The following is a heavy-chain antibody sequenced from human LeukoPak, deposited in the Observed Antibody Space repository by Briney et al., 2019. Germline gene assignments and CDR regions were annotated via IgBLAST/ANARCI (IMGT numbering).Heavy chain of an antibody. CDR3: ARQRRITMVRGALGNYYMDV. CDR1: GYSFTSFW. D-gene: IGHD3-10*01. CDR2: IY. Sequence: GGSLKISCKGSGYSFTSFWIGWVRQMPGKGMEVMGIIYTPSFQRQVTISADKSISTAYLQWSSLKASDTAMYYCARQRRITMVRGALGNYYMDVWGKGTTVTVSS. V-gene: IGHV5-51*01. J-gene: IGHJ6*03.